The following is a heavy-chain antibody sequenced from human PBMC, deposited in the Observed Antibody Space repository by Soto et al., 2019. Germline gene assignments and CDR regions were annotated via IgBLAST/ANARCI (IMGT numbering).Heavy chain of an antibody. CDR3: ARDLGFEYYYGMDV. CDR1: GGSIRSNDYH. J-gene: IGHJ6*02. Sequence: SETLSLTCTVSGGSIRSNDYHWSWIRQPPGKGLEWIGYIYYNGSTHYNPSLKSRVSISADTSKNQFSLKLTSVTAADTAVYFCARDLGFEYYYGMDVWGQGTTVTVSS. D-gene: IGHD3-16*01. CDR2: IYYNGST. V-gene: IGHV4-30-4*01.